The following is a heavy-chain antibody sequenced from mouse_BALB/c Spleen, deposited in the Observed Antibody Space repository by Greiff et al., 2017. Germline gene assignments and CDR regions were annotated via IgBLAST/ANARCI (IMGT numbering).Heavy chain of an antibody. CDR1: GFTFSSYG. V-gene: IGHV5-6-3*01. CDR3: ARDKITTGYYFDY. CDR2: INSNGGST. D-gene: IGHD2-4*01. Sequence: EVQVVESGGGLVQPGGSLKLSCAASGFTFSSYGMSWVRQTPDKRLELVATINSNGGSTYYPDSVKGRFTISRDNAKNTLYLQMSSLKSEDTAMYYCARDKITTGYYFDYWGQGTTLTVSS. J-gene: IGHJ2*01.